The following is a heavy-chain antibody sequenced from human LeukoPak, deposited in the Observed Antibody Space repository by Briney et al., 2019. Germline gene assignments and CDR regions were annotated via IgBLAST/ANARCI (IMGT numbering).Heavy chain of an antibody. V-gene: IGHV1-46*01. J-gene: IGHJ6*03. D-gene: IGHD6-19*01. CDR2: INPSGGST. CDR3: AREGIAVAHGVYYYYYMDV. Sequence: GASVKVSCKASGYTFTSYYMHWVRQAPGQGLEWMGIINPSGGSTSYAQKFQGRVTITRNTSISTAYMELSSLRSEDTAVYYCAREGIAVAHGVYYYYYMDVWGKGTTVTVSS. CDR1: GYTFTSYY.